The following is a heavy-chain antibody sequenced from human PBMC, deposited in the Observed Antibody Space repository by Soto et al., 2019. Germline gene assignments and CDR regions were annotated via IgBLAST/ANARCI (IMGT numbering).Heavy chain of an antibody. CDR3: ARVGSLIRTLFYFDY. V-gene: IGHV4-38-2*01. CDR1: GYSISSGYY. CDR2: VYHNAST. Sequence: SETLSLTCAVSGYSISSGYYWGWIRQPPGKGLEWIGSVYHNASTYYSPSLKSRVTISVDKSSNQFSLKLSSVTAADTAVYYCARVGSLIRTLFYFDYWGQGTLVTVSS. D-gene: IGHD3-16*01. J-gene: IGHJ4*02.